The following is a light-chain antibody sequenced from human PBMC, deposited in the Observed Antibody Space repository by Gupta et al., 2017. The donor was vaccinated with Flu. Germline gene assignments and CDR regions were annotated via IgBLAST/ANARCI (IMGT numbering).Light chain of an antibody. V-gene: IGLV7-46*01. J-gene: IGLJ3*02. CDR3: LLYYSGVRV. CDR1: TGAVTSSHF. CDR2: DST. Sequence: QAVVTQEPSLTVSPGGTVTLTCGSSTGAVTSSHFPYCSQQHPGQAPRKLIYDSTRKHSWTPARFSGSLLGGSAALTLSGAQPEDEADYYCLLYYSGVRVFGGGTKLTVL.